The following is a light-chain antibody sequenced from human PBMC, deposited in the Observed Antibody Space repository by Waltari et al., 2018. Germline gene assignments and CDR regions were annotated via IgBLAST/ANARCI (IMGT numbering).Light chain of an antibody. Sequence: QSALTQPASVSGSPGQSITISCTGTSSDVGGYNYISWYQQHPGKAPKLMIYEVSNRPSGVSNRFSGSKSGNTASLTISGLQAEDEAYYYCSSYTSASTLVFATGTKVTVL. J-gene: IGLJ1*01. CDR2: EVS. V-gene: IGLV2-14*01. CDR1: SSDVGGYNY. CDR3: SSYTSASTLV.